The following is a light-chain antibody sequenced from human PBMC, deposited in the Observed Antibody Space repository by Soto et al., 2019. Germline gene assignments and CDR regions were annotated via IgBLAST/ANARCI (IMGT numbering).Light chain of an antibody. CDR1: QTVSSY. J-gene: IGKJ5*01. CDR3: QQSCTTPS. Sequence: DIQMTQSPSSLSASVGDRVNITCRASQTVSSYLNWYQRKPGTVPKLLIYATSNLQSGVPSRFSGRGFGTDFTLTISSLQPEDFATYYCQQSCTTPSFGQGTRLEIK. CDR2: ATS. V-gene: IGKV1-39*01.